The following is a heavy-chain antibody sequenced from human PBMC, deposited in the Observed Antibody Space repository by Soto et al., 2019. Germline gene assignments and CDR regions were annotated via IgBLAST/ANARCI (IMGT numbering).Heavy chain of an antibody. Sequence: ASVKVSCKASGYTFTSYAMHWVRQAPGQRLEWMGWINAGNGNTKYSQKFQGRVTITRDTSASTAYMELSSLRSEDTAVYYCARDRAAGYNWNYLGPVFMDVWGKGTTVTVSS. J-gene: IGHJ6*03. V-gene: IGHV1-3*01. CDR3: ARDRAAGYNWNYLGPVFMDV. CDR2: INAGNGNT. D-gene: IGHD1-7*01. CDR1: GYTFTSYA.